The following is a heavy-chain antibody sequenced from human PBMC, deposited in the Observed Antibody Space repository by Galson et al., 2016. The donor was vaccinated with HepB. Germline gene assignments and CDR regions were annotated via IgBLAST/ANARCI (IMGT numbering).Heavy chain of an antibody. V-gene: IGHV4-39*01. D-gene: IGHD4-23*01. CDR3: ARQLAGLRWYYFDY. J-gene: IGHJ4*02. Sequence: ETLSLTCTVSGASISSSGYYWGWIRQPPGKGLEWIGSFYYSGNTYYSPSLKSRVTISVDTSRNQFSLKVNSVTAAETAVYYCARQLAGLRWYYFDYWGQGTLVTVSS. CDR2: FYYSGNT. CDR1: GASISSSGYY.